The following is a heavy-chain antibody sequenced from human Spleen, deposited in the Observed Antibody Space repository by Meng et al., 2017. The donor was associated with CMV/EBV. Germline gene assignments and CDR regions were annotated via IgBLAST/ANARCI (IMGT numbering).Heavy chain of an antibody. CDR1: GFTFIGYW. D-gene: IGHD3-10*01. V-gene: IGHV3-7*01. CDR3: ATLRGSGTSWSFDY. J-gene: IGHJ4*02. Sequence: GGSLRLSCAASGFTFIGYWMSWVRQAPGKGLEWVANIKYDGRETYYADSVRGRFTISRDNTKNSLILQMNSLRVEDTAVYFCATLRGSGTSWSFDYWGQGTLVTVSS. CDR2: IKYDGRET.